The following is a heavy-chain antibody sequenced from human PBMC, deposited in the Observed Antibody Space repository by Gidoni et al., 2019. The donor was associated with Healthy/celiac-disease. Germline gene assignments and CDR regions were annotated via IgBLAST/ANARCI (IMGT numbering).Heavy chain of an antibody. D-gene: IGHD5-18*01. CDR1: GGSISSGGYY. Sequence: QVQLPESGPGLVKPSQTLSLTCPVPGGSISSGGYYWSWIRHHSGKGLAWVGYIYYGGGAYDNPSLKSRVTISVDTSKNQFSLKLCSVTAADTAVNYCARVASGGYSYGYVAGGYFDYWGQGTLVTVSS. CDR3: ARVASGGYSYGYVAGGYFDY. V-gene: IGHV4-31*03. J-gene: IGHJ4*02. CDR2: IYYGGGA.